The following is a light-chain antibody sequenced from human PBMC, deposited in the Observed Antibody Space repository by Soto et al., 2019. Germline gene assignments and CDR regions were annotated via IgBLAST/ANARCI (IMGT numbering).Light chain of an antibody. CDR2: TND. Sequence: QPVLTQPPSASGTPGQRVTISCSGSSSNIGSNTVNWYQQLPGTAPKLLIYTNDQRPSGVPDRFSGSKSGTSASLAISGLQSGDEADYFCAAWDDSLNGYVFATGTKLTVL. CDR3: AAWDDSLNGYV. J-gene: IGLJ1*01. V-gene: IGLV1-44*01. CDR1: SSNIGSNT.